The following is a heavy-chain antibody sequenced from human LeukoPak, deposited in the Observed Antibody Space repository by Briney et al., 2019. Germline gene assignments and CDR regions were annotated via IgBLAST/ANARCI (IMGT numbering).Heavy chain of an antibody. CDR2: VSYDGGSK. CDR3: AKGSAVAGGGYYFDY. CDR1: GFAFSSYA. J-gene: IGHJ4*02. Sequence: GRSLRLSCAASGFAFSSYAMHWVRQGPGKGLEWVALVSYDGGSKYYADSVKGRFTISRDNSKNTLYLQMNSLRAEDTAVYYCAKGSAVAGGGYYFDYWSQGTLVTVSS. D-gene: IGHD6-19*01. V-gene: IGHV3-30-3*01.